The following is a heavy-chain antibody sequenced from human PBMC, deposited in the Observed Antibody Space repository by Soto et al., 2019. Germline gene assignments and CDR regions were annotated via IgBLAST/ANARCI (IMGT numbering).Heavy chain of an antibody. J-gene: IGHJ6*03. Sequence: GGSLRLSCAASGFIFSSYAMSWVRQAPGKGLDWVSVIYSGGSTYYADSVKGRFTISRHNSKNTLYLQMNSLRAEDTAVYYCASSFAENYYYSYMDVWGKGTTVTVSS. CDR1: GFIFSSYA. CDR2: IYSGGST. V-gene: IGHV3-53*04. CDR3: ASSFAENYYYSYMDV. D-gene: IGHD2-2*01.